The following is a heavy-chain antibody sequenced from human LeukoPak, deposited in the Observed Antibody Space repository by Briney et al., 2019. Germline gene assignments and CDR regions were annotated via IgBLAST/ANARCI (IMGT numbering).Heavy chain of an antibody. D-gene: IGHD3-10*01. CDR2: IYTSGST. Sequence: SETLSLTCTVSGGSISSGSYYWSWIRQPAGKGLEWIGRIYTSGSTNYNPSLKSRVTISVDTSKNQFSLKLSSVTAADTAVYYCAREALVRVRFDPWGQGTLVTVSS. CDR1: GGSISSGSYY. CDR3: AREALVRVRFDP. V-gene: IGHV4-61*02. J-gene: IGHJ5*02.